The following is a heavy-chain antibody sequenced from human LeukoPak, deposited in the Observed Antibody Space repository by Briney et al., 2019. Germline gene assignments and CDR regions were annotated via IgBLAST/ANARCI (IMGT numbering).Heavy chain of an antibody. CDR2: INQDGNEK. CDR1: GFTFSTHW. CDR3: ATDLYYFERHGYYASDH. V-gene: IGHV3-7*01. D-gene: IGHD3-22*01. J-gene: IGHJ4*02. Sequence: PGGSLRLSCEASGFTFSTHWTSWVRQSPGKGLESVGNINQDGNEKHFVDSMRGRFTISRDNAKNSLVLEMNSLTAEDTAVYFCATDLYYFERHGYYASDHWGQGTLVTVSS.